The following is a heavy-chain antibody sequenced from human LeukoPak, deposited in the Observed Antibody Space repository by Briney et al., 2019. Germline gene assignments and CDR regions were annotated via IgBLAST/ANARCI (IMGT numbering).Heavy chain of an antibody. CDR2: IYSGGST. CDR3: ARVDDSSGYYYVDY. D-gene: IGHD3-22*01. CDR1: GFTVSSNY. Sequence: PGGSLRLSCAASGFTVSSNYMSWVRQAPGKGLEWASVIYSGGSTYYSDTVKGRFTISSDNSKNTLYLQMNSLRAEDTAVYYCARVDDSSGYYYVDYWGQGTLVTVSS. V-gene: IGHV3-53*01. J-gene: IGHJ4*02.